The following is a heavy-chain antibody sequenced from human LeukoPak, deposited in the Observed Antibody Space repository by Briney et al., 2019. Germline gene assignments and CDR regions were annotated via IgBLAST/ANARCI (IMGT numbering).Heavy chain of an antibody. Sequence: ASVKVSCKASGYTFTGYYMHWVRQAPGQGLEWMGWINPNSGGTNYAQKFQGRVTMTRDTSISTAYMELSRLRSDDTAVYYCARGSSRIDLYYYYYMDVWGKGTTVTVSS. D-gene: IGHD2-15*01. J-gene: IGHJ6*03. CDR2: INPNSGGT. CDR1: GYTFTGYY. V-gene: IGHV1-2*02. CDR3: ARGSSRIDLYYYYYMDV.